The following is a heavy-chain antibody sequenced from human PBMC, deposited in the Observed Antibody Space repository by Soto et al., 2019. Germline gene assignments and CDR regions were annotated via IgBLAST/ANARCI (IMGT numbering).Heavy chain of an antibody. V-gene: IGHV4-4*02. Sequence: PSETLSLTYTFFGCSISISNWCSWTRPPPGKGMEWIGEIHHSGSTNYNPSLMSRVTISVDKSKNQFSLKLSSLTSADTAVYYCARVSGSYYYGMDVWGQGTTVT. CDR1: GCSISISNW. CDR3: ARVSGSYYYGMDV. J-gene: IGHJ6*02. CDR2: IHHSGST.